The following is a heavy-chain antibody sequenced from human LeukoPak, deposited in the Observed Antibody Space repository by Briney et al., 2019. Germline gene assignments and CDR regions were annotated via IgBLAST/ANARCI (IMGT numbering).Heavy chain of an antibody. CDR1: GGSFSGYY. V-gene: IGHV4-34*01. CDR2: INHSGST. J-gene: IGHJ5*02. D-gene: IGHD4/OR15-4a*01. CDR3: ARGLRTMVPSYPNWFDP. Sequence: SETLSLTCAVYGGSFSGYYWSWIRQPPGKGLEWIGEINHSGSTNYNPSLKSRVTISVDTSKNQFSLKLSSVTAADTAGYYCARGLRTMVPSYPNWFDPWGQGTLVTVSS.